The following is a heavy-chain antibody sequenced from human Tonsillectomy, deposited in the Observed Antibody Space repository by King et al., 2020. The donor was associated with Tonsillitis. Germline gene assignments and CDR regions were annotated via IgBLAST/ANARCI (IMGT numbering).Heavy chain of an antibody. CDR1: GFTFSSYA. Sequence: VQLVESGGGLVQPGGSLRLSCAASGFTFSSYAMSWVRQAPGKGLEWVSSISSGGLSTYYADSVKGRFTISRDYSKNTLFLQMNSLRGEDTAVYYCAKCLTEFSHLDYWGQGILVTVSS. CDR3: AKCLTEFSHLDY. V-gene: IGHV3-23*04. J-gene: IGHJ4*02. CDR2: ISSGGLST. D-gene: IGHD1-14*01.